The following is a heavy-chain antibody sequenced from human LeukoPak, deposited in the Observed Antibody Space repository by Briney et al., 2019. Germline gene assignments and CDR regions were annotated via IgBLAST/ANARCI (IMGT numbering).Heavy chain of an antibody. CDR3: AGGGDSYYDYVWGIEGFVY. V-gene: IGHV3-21*01. J-gene: IGHJ4*02. D-gene: IGHD3-16*01. Sequence: GGSLRLSCAASGFTFSSYSMNWVRQAPGKGLEWVSSISSSSSYIYYADSVKGRFTISRDNAKNSLYLQMNSLRAEGTAVYYCAGGGDSYYDYVWGIEGFVYWGQGTLVTVSS. CDR2: ISSSSSYI. CDR1: GFTFSSYS.